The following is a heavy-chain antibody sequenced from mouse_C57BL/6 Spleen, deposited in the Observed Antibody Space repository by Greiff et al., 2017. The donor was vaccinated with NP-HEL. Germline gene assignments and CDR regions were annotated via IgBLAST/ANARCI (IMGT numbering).Heavy chain of an antibody. CDR3: ASSYDYDVAWFAY. V-gene: IGHV5-17*01. J-gene: IGHJ3*01. CDR2: ISSGSSTI. Sequence: EVQGVESGGGLVKPGGSLILSCAASGFTFSDYGMHWVRQAPEKGLEWVAYISSGSSTIYYADTVQGRFTISRDNAKNTLFLQMTSLRSEDTAMYYCASSYDYDVAWFAYWGQGTLVTVSA. CDR1: GFTFSDYG. D-gene: IGHD2-4*01.